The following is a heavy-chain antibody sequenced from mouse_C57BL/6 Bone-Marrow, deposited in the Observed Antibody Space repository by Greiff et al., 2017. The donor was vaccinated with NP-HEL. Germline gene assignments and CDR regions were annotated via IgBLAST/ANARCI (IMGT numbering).Heavy chain of an antibody. CDR2: FYPGSGSI. J-gene: IGHJ3*01. CDR1: GYTFTEYT. V-gene: IGHV1-62-2*01. Sequence: QVQLQQSGAELVKPGASVKLSCKASGYTFTEYTIHWVKQRSGQGLEWIGWFYPGSGSIQYNEKFKDKATLTADKSSSTVYMELSRLTYEDSAVYFCARHGGIYYDYDGGSWFAYWGQGTLVTVSA. CDR3: ARHGGIYYDYDGGSWFAY. D-gene: IGHD2-4*01.